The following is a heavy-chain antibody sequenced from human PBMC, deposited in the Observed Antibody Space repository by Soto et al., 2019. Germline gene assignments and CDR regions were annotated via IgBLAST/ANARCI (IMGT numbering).Heavy chain of an antibody. D-gene: IGHD2-8*01. V-gene: IGHV5-51*01. CDR2: IYPGDSDT. CDR1: GYSFTNYW. J-gene: IGHJ1*01. CDR3: ARCTGPRYFYY. Sequence: PGESLKISCKGSGYSFTNYWIAWVRQMPGKGLEGMGIIYPGDSDTTYSPSVQGQVTISADKSISTAYLQWAGLKDSDTAMYYCARCTGPRYFYYCGQRTLVPVSS.